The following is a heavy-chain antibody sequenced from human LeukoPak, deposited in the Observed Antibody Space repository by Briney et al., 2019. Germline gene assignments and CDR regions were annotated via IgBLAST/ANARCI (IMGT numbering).Heavy chain of an antibody. CDR1: GGSISSGSYY. Sequence: SETLSLTCTVSGGSISSGSYYWSWIRQPAGKGLEWIGRIYTSGSTNYNPPLKSRVTISVDTSKNQFSLKLSSVTAADTAVYYCATSGLRPIYYYYGMDVWGQGTTVTVSS. D-gene: IGHD5-12*01. V-gene: IGHV4-61*02. CDR2: IYTSGST. CDR3: ATSGLRPIYYYYGMDV. J-gene: IGHJ6*02.